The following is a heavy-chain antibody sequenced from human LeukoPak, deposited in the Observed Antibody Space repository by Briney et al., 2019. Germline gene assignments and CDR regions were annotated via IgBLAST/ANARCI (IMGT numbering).Heavy chain of an antibody. D-gene: IGHD6-13*01. CDR2: ISGSGGST. J-gene: IGHJ4*02. Sequence: EXFSAISGSGGSTYYADSVKGRFTISRDNSKNTLYLQMNSLRAEDTAVYYCAKDRAAGYYFDYWGQGTLVTVSS. V-gene: IGHV3-23*01. CDR3: AKDRAAGYYFDY.